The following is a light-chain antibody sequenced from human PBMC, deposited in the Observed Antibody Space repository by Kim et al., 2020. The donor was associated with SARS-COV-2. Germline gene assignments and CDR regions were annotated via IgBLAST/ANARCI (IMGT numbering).Light chain of an antibody. J-gene: IGLJ3*02. CDR2: SNG. Sequence: QAVVTQPPSVSEAPRQRVTISCSGTTSNIGKNAVNWYQQLPGKAPKLLIYSNGLLPSGVSDRFSGSKSGTSASLAISELQSEDEADYYCAVWDDSLNAWVFGGGTQLTVL. CDR3: AVWDDSLNAWV. V-gene: IGLV1-36*01. CDR1: TSNIGKNA.